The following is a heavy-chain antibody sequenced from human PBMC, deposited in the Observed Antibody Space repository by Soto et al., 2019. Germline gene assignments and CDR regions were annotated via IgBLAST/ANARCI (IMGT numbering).Heavy chain of an antibody. D-gene: IGHD3-22*01. Sequence: GESLKISCKASGYSFTTYWIGWVRQMPGKGLEWMGIIYPRDSDTRYTPSFQGQVTISADNSLNTAFLQWSSLKASDTAMYYCARRGFDSSGYYSFFDNWGQGALVTVSS. V-gene: IGHV5-51*01. CDR2: IYPRDSDT. CDR1: GYSFTTYW. J-gene: IGHJ4*02. CDR3: ARRGFDSSGYYSFFDN.